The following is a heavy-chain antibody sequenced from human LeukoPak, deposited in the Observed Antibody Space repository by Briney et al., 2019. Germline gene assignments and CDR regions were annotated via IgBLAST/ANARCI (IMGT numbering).Heavy chain of an antibody. Sequence: ASVKVSCKASGYTFTSYGISWVRQAPGQGLEWMGWISAYNGNTNYAQKLQGRVTMTTDTSTSTAYMELRSLRSDDTAVYHCARDPLSIAAAGILYFDYWGQGTLVTVSS. D-gene: IGHD6-13*01. J-gene: IGHJ4*02. V-gene: IGHV1-18*01. CDR2: ISAYNGNT. CDR3: ARDPLSIAAAGILYFDY. CDR1: GYTFTSYG.